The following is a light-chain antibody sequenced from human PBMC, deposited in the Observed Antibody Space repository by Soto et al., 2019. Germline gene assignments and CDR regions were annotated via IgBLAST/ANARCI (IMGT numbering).Light chain of an antibody. Sequence: QSALTQPASVSGSPGQSITISCTGTSSDVGGYNLVSWYQHHPGKAPKLMIYDGSKRPSGVSNRFSGSKSGNTASLTISGLQAEDEADYYCCSYAGSSTWVFGGGTKLTVL. CDR3: CSYAGSSTWV. CDR1: SSDVGGYNL. CDR2: DGS. J-gene: IGLJ3*02. V-gene: IGLV2-23*01.